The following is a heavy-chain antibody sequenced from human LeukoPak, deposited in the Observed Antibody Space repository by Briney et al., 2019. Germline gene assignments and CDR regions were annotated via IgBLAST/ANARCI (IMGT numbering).Heavy chain of an antibody. CDR2: FYNSGRS. D-gene: IGHD3-16*01. CDR3: TRGAGWLIDY. Sequence: KPSETLSLTCTVSDDSISDYYQGWIRQPPGKGLEWIGYFYNSGRSTYNPSLKSRVTISADTSKNHFSLKLNSVTTADTAVYYCTRGAGWLIDYWGQGILVTVSS. J-gene: IGHJ4*02. CDR1: DDSISDYY. V-gene: IGHV4-59*01.